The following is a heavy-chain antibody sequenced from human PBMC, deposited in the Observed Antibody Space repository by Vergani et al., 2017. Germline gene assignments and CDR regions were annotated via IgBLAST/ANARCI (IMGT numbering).Heavy chain of an antibody. Sequence: EVQLVESVGVVVQPGGSLRLSCAASGFTFEDYAMHWVRQAPGKGLEWVSLISWDGGSTYYADSVKGRFTISRDNSKNSLYLQMNSLRAEDTALYYCAKAERGLYGPLDYWGQGTLVTVSS. CDR3: AKAERGLYGPLDY. CDR1: GFTFEDYA. CDR2: ISWDGGST. J-gene: IGHJ4*02. V-gene: IGHV3-43D*03. D-gene: IGHD4-17*01.